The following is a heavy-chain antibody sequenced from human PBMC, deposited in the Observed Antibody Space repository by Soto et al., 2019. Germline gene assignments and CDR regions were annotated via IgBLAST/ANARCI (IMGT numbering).Heavy chain of an antibody. CDR3: AKEMVEDIVLMVYAFDI. V-gene: IGHV3-23*01. CDR2: ISGSGGST. CDR1: GFTFSSYA. Sequence: GGSLRLSCAASGFTFSSYAMSWVRQAPGKGLEWVSAISGSGGSTYYADSVKGRFTISRDNSKNTLYLQMNSLRAEDTAVYYCAKEMVEDIVLMVYAFDIWGQGTMVTVSS. D-gene: IGHD2-8*01. J-gene: IGHJ3*02.